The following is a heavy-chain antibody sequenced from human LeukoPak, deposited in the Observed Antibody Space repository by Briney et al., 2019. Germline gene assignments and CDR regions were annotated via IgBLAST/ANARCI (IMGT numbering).Heavy chain of an antibody. V-gene: IGHV3-30-3*01. J-gene: IGHJ4*02. CDR3: AREEYGDYGRPFDY. Sequence: GGSLRLSCAASGFTFSSYAMHWVRQAPGKGLEWVAVISYDGSNKYYADSVMGRFTISRDNSKNTLYLQMNSLRAEDTAVYYCAREEYGDYGRPFDYWGQGTLVTVSS. CDR2: ISYDGSNK. CDR1: GFTFSSYA. D-gene: IGHD4-17*01.